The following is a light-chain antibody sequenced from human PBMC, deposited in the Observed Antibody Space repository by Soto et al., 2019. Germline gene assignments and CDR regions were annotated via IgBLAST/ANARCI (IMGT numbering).Light chain of an antibody. J-gene: IGKJ5*01. Sequence: EIVMTQSPVTLSVSPGERATLSCRASQSISSSLAWYQQQPGQAPRLLLSGASTRATGIPARFSGSGFGTAFTLTISSLQSEDFAVYYCQQYKNWPPITFGQGTRLEIK. CDR2: GAS. CDR3: QQYKNWPPIT. CDR1: QSISSS. V-gene: IGKV3-15*01.